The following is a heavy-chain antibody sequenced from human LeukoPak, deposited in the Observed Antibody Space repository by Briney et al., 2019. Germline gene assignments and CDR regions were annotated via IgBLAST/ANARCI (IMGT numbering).Heavy chain of an antibody. J-gene: IGHJ4*02. V-gene: IGHV1-18*01. CDR3: ARDGGIEGRHLDY. D-gene: IGHD1-26*01. Sequence: ASVKVSCKASGYTFTNFGVTWVRQPPGQGLEWMGWISGYRGNTKYAQKFQARVTLTTDTPTSTAYMEMRSLISDDTAVYYCARDGGIEGRHLDYWGQGTLITVSS. CDR1: GYTFTNFG. CDR2: ISGYRGNT.